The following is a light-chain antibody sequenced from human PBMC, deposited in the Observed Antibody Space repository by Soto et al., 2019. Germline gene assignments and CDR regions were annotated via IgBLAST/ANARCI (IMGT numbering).Light chain of an antibody. V-gene: IGKV1-39*01. J-gene: IGKJ4*01. CDR3: QQTCRIPLT. Sequence: DIPLTQSPSSLSASVPARVTITLRTRQTINNYLKWYQQKPGRATQLLICAASNLHSGVPSRCSGSGSATDSIPASSALQPDDVATYFCQQTCRIPLTFGGGTKVDIK. CDR2: AAS. CDR1: QTINNY.